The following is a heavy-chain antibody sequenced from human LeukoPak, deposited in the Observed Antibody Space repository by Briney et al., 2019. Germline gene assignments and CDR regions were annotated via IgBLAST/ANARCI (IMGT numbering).Heavy chain of an antibody. CDR1: GGSISSYC. J-gene: IGHJ4*02. Sequence: SETLSLTCTVSGGSISSYCWSWIRQPPGKGLEWIGYIYYSGSTNYNPSLKSRVTISVDTSKNQFSLKLSSVTAADTAVYYCARVPGEMATKSHFDYWGQGTLVTVSS. V-gene: IGHV4-59*01. CDR3: ARVPGEMATKSHFDY. CDR2: IYYSGST. D-gene: IGHD5-24*01.